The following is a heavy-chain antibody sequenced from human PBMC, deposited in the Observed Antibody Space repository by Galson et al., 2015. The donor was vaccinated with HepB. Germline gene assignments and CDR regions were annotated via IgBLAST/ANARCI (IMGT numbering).Heavy chain of an antibody. J-gene: IGHJ4*02. CDR1: GFTVSDNY. CDR3: ARGLRGYSHD. Sequence: SLRLSCAASGFTVSDNYMVWVRQAPGKGLEWVSTLYTGGNTYYADSVKGRFTISRDDFKNTLYLQMNSLRAEDTAVYYCARGLRGYSHDRGQGTLVTVSS. D-gene: IGHD5-18*01. CDR2: LYTGGNT. V-gene: IGHV3-53*01.